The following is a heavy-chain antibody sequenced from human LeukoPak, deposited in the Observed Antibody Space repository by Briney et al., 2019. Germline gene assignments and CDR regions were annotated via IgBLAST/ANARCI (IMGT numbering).Heavy chain of an antibody. D-gene: IGHD3-22*01. CDR2: ISGSGGST. J-gene: IGHJ4*02. CDR3: AKGGGEGYYDSSGYYSPADY. V-gene: IGHV3-23*01. CDR1: GFTFSSYA. Sequence: TGGSLRLSCAASGFTFSSYAMSWVRQAPGKGLEWVSAISGSGGSTYYADSVKGRFTISRDNSKNTLYLQMSSLRAEDTAVYYCAKGGGEGYYDSSGYYSPADYWGQGTLVTVSS.